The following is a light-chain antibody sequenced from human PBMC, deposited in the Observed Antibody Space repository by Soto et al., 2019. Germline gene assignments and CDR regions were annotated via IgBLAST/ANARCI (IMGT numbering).Light chain of an antibody. CDR1: QTINSW. J-gene: IGKJ2*01. CDR3: LQYNAYPHT. V-gene: IGKV1-5*03. Sequence: DIQMTQSPSTLSASVGDRVTITCRASQTINSWLAWYQQKPGKAPNVLIYKASTLESGVPSRFSGRGSGTDFTLTISSLQPDDFETYYCLQYNAYPHTFGQGTKLEIK. CDR2: KAS.